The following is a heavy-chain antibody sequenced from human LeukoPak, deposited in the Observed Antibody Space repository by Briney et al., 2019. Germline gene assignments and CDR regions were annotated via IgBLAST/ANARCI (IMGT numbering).Heavy chain of an antibody. CDR3: YYMAV. J-gene: IGHJ6*03. Sequence: GASVKVSCKASGYTLHIYGVAWVRQAPGQGLEWMEWIATYNGKTDCAQNLQGRVTMNTDLSPGTAYMELSSLRSDDPVVYSCYYMAVWGKGAPVTVSS. CDR1: GYTLHIYG. CDR2: IATYNGKT. V-gene: IGHV1-18*01.